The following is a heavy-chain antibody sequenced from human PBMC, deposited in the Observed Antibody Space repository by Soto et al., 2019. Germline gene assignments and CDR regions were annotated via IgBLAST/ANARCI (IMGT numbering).Heavy chain of an antibody. J-gene: IGHJ6*02. V-gene: IGHV3-9*01. CDR3: VKDNLAGGADV. CDR2: MYSSGDV. Sequence: VQLVESGGALVQPGGSLRLSCATSGFALRDSAMHWVRQGSGGGLQWVSGMYSSGDVGYAGSVRGRFTMSRDVARNALFLQMSSLTADDTALYYCVKDNLAGGADVWGQGTTVNVSS. CDR1: GFALRDSA. D-gene: IGHD3-10*01.